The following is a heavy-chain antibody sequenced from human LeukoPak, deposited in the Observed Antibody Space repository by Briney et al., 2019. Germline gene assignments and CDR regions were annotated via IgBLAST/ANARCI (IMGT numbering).Heavy chain of an antibody. CDR3: ARTPPGDSSGSIDY. CDR2: IIGSGGNT. Sequence: GGSLRLSCTASGFTYSSYAMSWVRQAPGKGLEWVSAIIGSGGNTYYADSVKGRFTISRDNSKNTLYLQMNSLRAEDTAVYYCARTPPGDSSGSIDYWGQGTLVTVSS. D-gene: IGHD3-22*01. J-gene: IGHJ4*02. CDR1: GFTYSSYA. V-gene: IGHV3-23*01.